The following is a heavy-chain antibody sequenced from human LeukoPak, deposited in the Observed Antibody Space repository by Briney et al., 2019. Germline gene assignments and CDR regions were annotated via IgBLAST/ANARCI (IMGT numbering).Heavy chain of an antibody. V-gene: IGHV4-59*11. CDR1: NGSISSHY. Sequence: SETLSLTCTVSNGSISSHYWSWIRQPPGKGLGWVGRIYSSGCTNYNPSLKSRVTISVDTSRTQFSLKLSPAPAADTAVSYCASNERRAKNANYYAYFYYMDVWGKGSTVTVSS. CDR3: ASNERRAKNANYYAYFYYMDV. J-gene: IGHJ6*03. CDR2: IYSSGCT. D-gene: IGHD6-25*01.